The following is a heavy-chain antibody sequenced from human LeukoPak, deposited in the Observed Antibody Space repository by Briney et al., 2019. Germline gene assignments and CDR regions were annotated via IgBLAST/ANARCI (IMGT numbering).Heavy chain of an antibody. CDR3: ATRSQQWLVYYFDY. D-gene: IGHD6-19*01. V-gene: IGHV3-48*01. CDR1: GFTFSSYA. CDR2: IDSSASTI. J-gene: IGHJ4*02. Sequence: GGSLRLSCAASGFTFSSYAMNWVRQAPGKGLEWISFIDSSASTIYYADSVKGRFTISRDNAKNSLYLQMNSLRAEDTAVYYCATRSQQWLVYYFDYWGQGTLVTVSS.